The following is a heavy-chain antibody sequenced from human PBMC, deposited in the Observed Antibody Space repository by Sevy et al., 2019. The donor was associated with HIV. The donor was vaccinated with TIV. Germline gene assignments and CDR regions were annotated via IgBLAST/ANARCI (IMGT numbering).Heavy chain of an antibody. V-gene: IGHV3-30*18. Sequence: GGSLRLSCAASGFNFSTYGMHWVRQAPGKGLEWVAVMSYDGRNKYYAESVKGRFTISRDNSKNTLYLQTNSLEPEDTAVYYCAKDATWIQLWFPYYFDYWGQGTLVTVSS. J-gene: IGHJ4*02. CDR3: AKDATWIQLWFPYYFDY. CDR1: GFNFSTYG. CDR2: MSYDGRNK. D-gene: IGHD5-18*01.